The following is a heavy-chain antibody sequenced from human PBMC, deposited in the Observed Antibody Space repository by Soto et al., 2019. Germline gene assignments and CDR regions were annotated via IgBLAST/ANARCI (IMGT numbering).Heavy chain of an antibody. CDR2: ISAYNGNP. CDR1: GYTFTTYG. V-gene: IGHV1-18*01. D-gene: IGHD3-3*01. CDR3: ARGEATYYDFWSGYYKGWFDP. Sequence: QVQLVQSGPEVKKPGASVKVSCKTSGYTFTTYGINWVRQAPGQGLEWMGWISAYNGNPNYAQNLQGRVTMTTDTSTTTGYMELRNLRSDDTAVYYCARGEATYYDFWSGYYKGWFDPWGQGTLVTVSS. J-gene: IGHJ5*02.